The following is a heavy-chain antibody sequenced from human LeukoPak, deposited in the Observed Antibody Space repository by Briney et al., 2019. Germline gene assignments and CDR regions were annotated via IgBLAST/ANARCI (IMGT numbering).Heavy chain of an antibody. V-gene: IGHV4-31*03. CDR3: ARVLRGRIAVAGTFDY. D-gene: IGHD6-19*01. CDR2: IYYSGST. Sequence: SETLSLTCTVSGGSISSGGYYWSWIRQHPGNGLEWIGYIYYSGSTYYNPSLKSRVTISVDTSKNQFSRKLSSVTAADTAVYYCARVLRGRIAVAGTFDYRGQGTLVTVSS. CDR1: GGSISSGGYY. J-gene: IGHJ4*02.